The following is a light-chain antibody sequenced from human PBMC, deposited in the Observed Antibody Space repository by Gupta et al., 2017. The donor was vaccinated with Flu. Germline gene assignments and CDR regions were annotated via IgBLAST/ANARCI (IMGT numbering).Light chain of an antibody. J-gene: IGKJ1*01. V-gene: IGKV3-20*01. CDR2: GAT. Sequence: TLFFSRAEGTPPSFGARHSVISNYLVWYQQKPGQAPRLLIYGATSWANGIPDRFSGSGSGTEFTLTISRLEPEDFAVYYCHQDSNSPWTFGQGTXVEIK. CDR3: HQDSNSPWT. CDR1: HSVISNY.